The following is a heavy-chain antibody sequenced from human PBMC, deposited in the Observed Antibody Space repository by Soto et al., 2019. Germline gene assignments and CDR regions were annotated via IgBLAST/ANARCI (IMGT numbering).Heavy chain of an antibody. CDR2: INHSGST. V-gene: IGHV4-34*01. J-gene: IGHJ5*02. Sequence: QVQLQQWGAGLLKPSETLSLTCAVFGGSFSGYYWSWIRQPPGKGLEWIGEINHSGSTNYNPSLRSRVPISVDTSKNQFSLKLSSVTAADTAVYYCARLQIAAAGSNWFDPWGQGTLVTVSS. CDR3: ARLQIAAAGSNWFDP. CDR1: GGSFSGYY. D-gene: IGHD6-13*01.